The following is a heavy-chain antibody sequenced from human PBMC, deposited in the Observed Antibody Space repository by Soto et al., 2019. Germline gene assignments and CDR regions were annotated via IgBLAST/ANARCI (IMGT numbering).Heavy chain of an antibody. CDR3: ARAGAVAADFDY. J-gene: IGHJ4*02. CDR2: INAGNGNT. V-gene: IGHV1-3*05. CDR1: GYTFTGYA. D-gene: IGHD6-19*01. Sequence: QVQLVQSGAEEKKPGASVKVSCKASGYTFTGYAMHWVRQAPGQRLEWMGWINAGNGNTKYSQKFQGRVTITRDTSASTSYMALSSLRSDDTAVYYCARAGAVAADFDYWGQGTLVTVSS.